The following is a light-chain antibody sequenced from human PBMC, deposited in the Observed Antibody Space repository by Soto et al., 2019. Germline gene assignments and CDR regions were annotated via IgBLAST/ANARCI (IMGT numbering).Light chain of an antibody. V-gene: IGLV1-40*01. Sequence: QSVLTQPPSVSGAPGQRVTISCTGSSSNIGAGYDVHWYQQLPGTAPKLLIYGNSNRPSGVPDRFSGSKSGTSASLAITGLQAEDEADYDCQSYDSSRSGSHVVFGGGTKLTVL. CDR1: SSNIGAGYD. CDR2: GNS. J-gene: IGLJ2*01. CDR3: QSYDSSRSGSHVV.